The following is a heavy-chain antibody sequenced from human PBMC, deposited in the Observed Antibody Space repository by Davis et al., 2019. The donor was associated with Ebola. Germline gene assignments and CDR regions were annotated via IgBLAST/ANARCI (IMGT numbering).Heavy chain of an antibody. J-gene: IGHJ5*02. CDR2: INAGNGNT. V-gene: IGHV1-3*01. CDR3: ARVGVAGRLNWFDP. Sequence: AASVKVSCKASGYTFTSYAMHWVRQAPGQRLEWMGWINAGNGNTKYSQKFQGRVTITRDTSASTAYMELSSLRSEETAVYYCARVGVAGRLNWFDPWGQGTLVTVSS. D-gene: IGHD6-19*01. CDR1: GYTFTSYA.